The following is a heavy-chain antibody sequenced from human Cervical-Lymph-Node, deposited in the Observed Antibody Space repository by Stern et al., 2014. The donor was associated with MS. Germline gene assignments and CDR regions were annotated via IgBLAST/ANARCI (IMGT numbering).Heavy chain of an antibody. Sequence: QVQLVQSGAEVKKPGASVTVSCKASGYTFTSHYIHWVRQAPGQRLEWMGICKPSVYPTSSAPQFQGRLTMTRDTSTSTVNLHLSSLRSDDTAVYYCARGFVTTENWFDHWGQGTLVTVSS. CDR3: ARGFVTTENWFDH. CDR2: CKPSVYPT. J-gene: IGHJ5*02. D-gene: IGHD1-14*01. CDR1: GYTFTSHY. V-gene: IGHV1-46*01.